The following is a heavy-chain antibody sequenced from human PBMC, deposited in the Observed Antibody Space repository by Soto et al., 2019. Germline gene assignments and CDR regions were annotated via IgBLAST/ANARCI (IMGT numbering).Heavy chain of an antibody. Sequence: PSETLSLTCTVSGGSLSSGGYYWSWIRQHPGKGLEWIGYIYYSGSTYYNPSPKSRVTISVDTSKNQFSLKLSSVTAADTAVYYCARVKDYDFWSGYYMDYWGQGTLVTVSS. CDR2: IYYSGST. J-gene: IGHJ4*02. CDR3: ARVKDYDFWSGYYMDY. V-gene: IGHV4-30-4*08. CDR1: GGSLSSGGYY. D-gene: IGHD3-3*01.